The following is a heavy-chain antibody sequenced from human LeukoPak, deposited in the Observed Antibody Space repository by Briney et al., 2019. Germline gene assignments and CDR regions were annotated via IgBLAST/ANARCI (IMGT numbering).Heavy chain of an antibody. J-gene: IGHJ4*02. CDR1: DYPFTNFG. CDR3: ARVSKRGLRYFDWLLFGY. CDR2: ISGYNSKT. D-gene: IGHD3-9*01. Sequence: ASVKVSCKASDYPFTNFGVSWVRQAPGQGLEWMGWISGYNSKTHYPRKFQGRVTMTTDTSTTTAYMELRTLRSDDTAVYYCARVSKRGLRYFDWLLFGYWGQGTLVTVSS. V-gene: IGHV1-18*01.